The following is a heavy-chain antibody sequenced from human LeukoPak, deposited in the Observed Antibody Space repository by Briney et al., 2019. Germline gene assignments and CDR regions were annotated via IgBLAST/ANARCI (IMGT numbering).Heavy chain of an antibody. CDR3: ARDVVDSSGWYYRWFDP. V-gene: IGHV3-53*01. J-gene: IGHJ5*02. CDR2: IYTSGST. Sequence: ETLSLTCAVYGGSFSGYYWSWVRQAPGKGLEWVSVIYTSGSTHYADSVKGRFTISRDNSKNTLFLQMNSLRVEDTAVYYCARDVVDSSGWYYRWFDPWGQGTLVTVSS. CDR1: GGSFSGYY. D-gene: IGHD6-19*01.